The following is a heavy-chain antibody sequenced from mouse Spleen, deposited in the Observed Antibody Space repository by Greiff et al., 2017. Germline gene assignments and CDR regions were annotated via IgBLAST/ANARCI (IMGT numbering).Heavy chain of an antibody. Sequence: QVQLKQPGAELVMPGASVKLSCKASGYTFTSYWMHWVKQRPGQGLEWIGEIDPSDSYTNYNQKFKGKATLTVDKSSSTAYMQLSSLTSEDSAVYYCARGRENYGSSYYFDYWGQGTTLTVSS. J-gene: IGHJ2*01. V-gene: IGHV1-69*01. D-gene: IGHD1-1*01. CDR2: IDPSDSYT. CDR3: ARGRENYGSSYYFDY. CDR1: GYTFTSYW.